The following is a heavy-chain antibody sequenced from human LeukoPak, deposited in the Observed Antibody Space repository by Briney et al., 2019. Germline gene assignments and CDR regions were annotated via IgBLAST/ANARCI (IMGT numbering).Heavy chain of an antibody. J-gene: IGHJ6*03. CDR2: IFISGGT. V-gene: IGHV4-61*02. D-gene: IGHD3-9*01. CDR3: ARGGSTLHSAGGHDIEFYYYYYMDV. Sequence: SETLSLTCTVSGDSITSGSYYWSWIRQPAGKGLEWIGRIFISGGTNYNPSLRSRVTMSLDTSKNQFALKLYSVTAADTAVYYCARGGSTLHSAGGHDIEFYYYYYMDVWGKGTTVTISS. CDR1: GDSITSGSYY.